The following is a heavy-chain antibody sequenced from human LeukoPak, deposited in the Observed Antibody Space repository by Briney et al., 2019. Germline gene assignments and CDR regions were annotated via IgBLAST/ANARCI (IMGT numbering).Heavy chain of an antibody. V-gene: IGHV4-38-2*01. Sequence: KPSETLSLTCAVSGYSISSGYYWGWIRQPPGKGLEWIGSIYHSGSTYYNPSLKSRVTISVDTSKNQFSPKLSSVTAADTAVYYCARADTSSKGPAHWGQGTLVTVSS. CDR2: IYHSGST. D-gene: IGHD4-11*01. CDR1: GYSISSGYY. CDR3: ARADTSSKGPAH. J-gene: IGHJ4*02.